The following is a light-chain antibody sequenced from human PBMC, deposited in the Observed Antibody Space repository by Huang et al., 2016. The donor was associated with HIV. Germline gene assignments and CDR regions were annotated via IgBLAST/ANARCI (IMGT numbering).Light chain of an antibody. CDR2: TTS. CDR1: QASSNS. V-gene: IGKV1-NL1*01. J-gene: IGKJ1*01. CDR3: QQYYGTPT. Sequence: DIQMTQSPSSLSPSVGDRVTITCRASQASSNSLAWYQQKPGKAPKLLLHTTSRFEDGVPSRFSGSGSGADYTLTISSLQPEDFATYYCQQYYGTPTFGQGTRVEIK.